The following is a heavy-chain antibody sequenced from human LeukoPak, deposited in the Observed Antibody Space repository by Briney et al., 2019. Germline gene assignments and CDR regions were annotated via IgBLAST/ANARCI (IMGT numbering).Heavy chain of an antibody. CDR2: IIPIFGTA. D-gene: IGHD6-19*01. J-gene: IGHJ4*02. CDR1: GGTFSIYA. Sequence: SVTVSCKASGGTFSIYAISWVRQAPGQGLEWMGGIIPIFGTANYAQKFQGGVTITADESTSTAYMELSSLRSEDTAVYYCARDPLYSSGWSYFDYWGQGTLVTVSS. CDR3: ARDPLYSSGWSYFDY. V-gene: IGHV1-69*13.